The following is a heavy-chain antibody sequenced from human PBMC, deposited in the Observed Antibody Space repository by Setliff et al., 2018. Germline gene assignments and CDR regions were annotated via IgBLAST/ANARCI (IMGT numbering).Heavy chain of an antibody. V-gene: IGHV4-39*01. CDR1: GDSITSSNYY. CDR2: IYYSGST. J-gene: IGHJ2*01. CDR3: ARREVERTTTRRTVRYFDL. D-gene: IGHD1-7*01. Sequence: SETLSLTCTVSGDSITSSNYYWGWIRQPPGKGLEWIGSIYYSGSTYYNPSLRSRVTISVDISKNQVSLKLSSVTAADTAMFYCARREVERTTTRRTVRYFDLWGRGTLVTV.